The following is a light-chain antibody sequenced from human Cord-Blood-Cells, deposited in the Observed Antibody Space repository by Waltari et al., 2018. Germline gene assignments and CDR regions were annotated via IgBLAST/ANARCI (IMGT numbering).Light chain of an antibody. V-gene: IGLV2-8*01. CDR3: SSYAGSNNWV. J-gene: IGLJ3*02. Sequence: QPPQAHPPSASGSPGQSVTIPRPPTSSDAGGFNYAPWYQPHPGQAPKPMIYEVNKRPSGVPERFAGSKSGNTASLTVSGLQDEDEADYYCSSYAGSNNWVFGGGTKLTVL. CDR1: SSDAGGFNY. CDR2: EVN.